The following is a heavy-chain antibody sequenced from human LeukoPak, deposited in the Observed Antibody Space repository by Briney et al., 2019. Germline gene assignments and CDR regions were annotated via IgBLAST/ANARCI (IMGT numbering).Heavy chain of an antibody. V-gene: IGHV4-59*08. D-gene: IGHD4-17*01. Sequence: SETLSLTCNVFGGSITNYYLTWVRQSPGKGLEWFGYVYYTGSANYNPSLKSRVTILVDTSKNRFSLNLNSVTAADTAVYYCARLAPVAQSGDYLGYFDYWGQGALVTVSS. J-gene: IGHJ4*02. CDR2: VYYTGSA. CDR1: GGSITNYY. CDR3: ARLAPVAQSGDYLGYFDY.